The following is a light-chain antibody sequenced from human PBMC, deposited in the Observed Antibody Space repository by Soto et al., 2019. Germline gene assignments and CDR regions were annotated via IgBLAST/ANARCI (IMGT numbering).Light chain of an antibody. CDR3: SSFTTSSTWV. J-gene: IGLJ3*02. Sequence: QSALTQPASVSGSPRQSITISCTGTSSDIGGYDYVSWFQQHPGRAPKLLIYEVIKRPSGVSTRFSGSKSGNTASLTISGLQAEDEADFYCSSFTTSSTWVFGGGTKVTVL. V-gene: IGLV2-14*01. CDR2: EVI. CDR1: SSDIGGYDY.